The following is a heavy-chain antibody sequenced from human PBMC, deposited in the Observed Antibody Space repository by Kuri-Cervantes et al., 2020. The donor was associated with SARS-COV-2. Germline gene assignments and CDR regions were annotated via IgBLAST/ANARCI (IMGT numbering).Heavy chain of an antibody. D-gene: IGHD3-10*01. CDR1: GFTFSNQG. CDR3: VREDPDRAVKFDY. Sequence: GGSLRLSCVVSGFTFSNQGMHWVRQAPGKGLEWVAVIWYDGSNEYYADSVKGRFTVSRDNSKNTLYLQMNSLRVDDTAVYYCVREDPDRAVKFDYWGQGTLVTVSS. CDR2: IWYDGSNE. V-gene: IGHV3-33*01. J-gene: IGHJ4*02.